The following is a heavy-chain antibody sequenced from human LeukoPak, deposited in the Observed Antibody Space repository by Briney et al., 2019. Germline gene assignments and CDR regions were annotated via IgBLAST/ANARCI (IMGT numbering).Heavy chain of an antibody. D-gene: IGHD5-24*01. Sequence: PSETLSLTCTVSGGSISNYYWSWIRQPPGKGLEWIGYIYYSGSTNYNPSLKSRVTISVDTSKSQFSPKLSSVTAADTAVYYCARGAGWLPLVWGQGTLVTVSS. J-gene: IGHJ4*02. CDR1: GGSISNYY. CDR3: ARGAGWLPLV. V-gene: IGHV4-59*01. CDR2: IYYSGST.